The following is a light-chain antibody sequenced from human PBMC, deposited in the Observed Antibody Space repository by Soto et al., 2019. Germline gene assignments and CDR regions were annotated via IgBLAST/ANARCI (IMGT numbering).Light chain of an antibody. J-gene: IGLJ1*01. CDR3: SSYTSSSTLLYV. CDR2: DVS. CDR1: SSDVGGYNY. V-gene: IGLV2-14*01. Sequence: QSALTQPASVSGSPGQSITSSCTGTSSDVGGYNYVSWCQQHPGKAPKLMIYDVSNRPSGVSNRFSGSKSGNTASLTISGLQAEDEADYYCSSYTSSSTLLYVFGTGTKVTVL.